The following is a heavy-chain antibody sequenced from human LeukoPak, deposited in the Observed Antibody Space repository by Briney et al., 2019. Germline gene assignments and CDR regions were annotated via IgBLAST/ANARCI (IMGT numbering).Heavy chain of an antibody. J-gene: IGHJ4*02. Sequence: KYYVDSVKGRFTISRDNARNSLFLQMNSLRAEDTAVYYCARSRQLATQYYFDYWGQGTLVTVSS. CDR3: ARSRQLATQYYFDY. V-gene: IGHV3-7*01. D-gene: IGHD6-13*01. CDR2: K.